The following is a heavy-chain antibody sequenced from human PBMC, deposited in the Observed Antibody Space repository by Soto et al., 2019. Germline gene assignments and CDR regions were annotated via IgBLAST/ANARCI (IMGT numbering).Heavy chain of an antibody. CDR2: INAYNGNT. Sequence: QVQLVLSGAEVKNPGASVKVSCKASGYRFTSYGIGWVRQAPGQGLEWMGWINAYNGNTNYAQNLQGRVTLTTDTSTSTAYMELRSLRSNDTAVYYCAMVDVYVTPSPQDVWGQGTTVTVSS. V-gene: IGHV1-18*01. CDR1: GYRFTSYG. D-gene: IGHD3-16*01. CDR3: AMVDVYVTPSPQDV. J-gene: IGHJ6*02.